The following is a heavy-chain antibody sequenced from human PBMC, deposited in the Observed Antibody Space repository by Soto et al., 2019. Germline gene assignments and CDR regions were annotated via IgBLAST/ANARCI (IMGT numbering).Heavy chain of an antibody. CDR3: ARLSLSTSASTNWFDP. D-gene: IGHD2-2*01. Sequence: ASVKVSCKASGYTFTSYAMHWVRQAPGQRLEWMGWINAGNGNTKYSQKFQGRVTITRDTSASTAYMELSSLRSEDTAVYYCARLSLSTSASTNWFDPWGQGTLVTVSS. V-gene: IGHV1-3*01. J-gene: IGHJ5*02. CDR2: INAGNGNT. CDR1: GYTFTSYA.